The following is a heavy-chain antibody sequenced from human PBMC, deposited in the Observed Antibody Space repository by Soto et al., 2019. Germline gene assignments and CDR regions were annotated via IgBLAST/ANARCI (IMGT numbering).Heavy chain of an antibody. D-gene: IGHD3-22*01. CDR2: FIPIFVSA. V-gene: IGHV1-69*01. CDR1: GGTVSSYA. CDR3: ARELSSDSTGFRGYDL. J-gene: IGHJ4*02. Sequence: QVHLVQSGAEVKKPGSSVKVSCKASGGTVSSYAITWVRQAPGKGLEWMGVFIPIFVSAHYAQKFQGRVTITADESTGTAYMELSGLRSEDTAIYYCARELSSDSTGFRGYDLWGQGTLVTVSS.